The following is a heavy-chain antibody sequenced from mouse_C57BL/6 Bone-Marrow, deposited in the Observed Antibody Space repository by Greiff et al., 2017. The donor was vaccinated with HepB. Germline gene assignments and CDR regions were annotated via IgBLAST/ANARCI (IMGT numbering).Heavy chain of an antibody. J-gene: IGHJ2*01. CDR3: ARPYYGRGYYFDY. V-gene: IGHV1-85*01. CDR1: GYTFTSYD. CDR2: IYPRDGST. D-gene: IGHD1-1*01. Sequence: VQLQQSGPELVKPGASVKLSCKASGYTFTSYDINWVKQRPEQGLEWIGWIYPRDGSTKYNEKFKGKATLTVDTSSSTAYMELHSLTSEDSAVYFCARPYYGRGYYFDYWGQGTTLTVSS.